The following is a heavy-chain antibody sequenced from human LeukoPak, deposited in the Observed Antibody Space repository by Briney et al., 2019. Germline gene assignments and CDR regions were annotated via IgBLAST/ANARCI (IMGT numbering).Heavy chain of an antibody. J-gene: IGHJ5*02. Sequence: GGSLRLSCAASGFTFSSYNMNWVRQAPGQGLEWVSSITTSSSYIYYADSLKGRFTISRDNAKSTLYLQMNSLRDEDTAVYYCTKDRRRQQMRGSVKKWFDPWGQGTLVTVSS. CDR3: TKDRRRQQMRGSVKKWFDP. CDR2: ITTSSSYI. V-gene: IGHV3-21*01. D-gene: IGHD6-13*01. CDR1: GFTFSSYN.